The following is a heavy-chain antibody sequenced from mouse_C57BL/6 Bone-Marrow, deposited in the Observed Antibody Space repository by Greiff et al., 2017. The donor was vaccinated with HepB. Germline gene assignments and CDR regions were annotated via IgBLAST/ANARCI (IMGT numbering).Heavy chain of an antibody. CDR3: ASLYPPGAYAMDD. CDR1: GFTFTDYY. CDR2: IRNKANGYTT. D-gene: IGHD2-1*01. J-gene: IGHJ4*01. V-gene: IGHV7-3*01. Sequence: EVKVVESGGGLVQPGGSLSLSCAASGFTFTDYYMSWVRQPPGKALEWLGFIRNKANGYTTEYSATVKGRFTISRDNSKSILYLQMNALRAEDSATYYCASLYPPGAYAMDDWGQGTSVTVSS.